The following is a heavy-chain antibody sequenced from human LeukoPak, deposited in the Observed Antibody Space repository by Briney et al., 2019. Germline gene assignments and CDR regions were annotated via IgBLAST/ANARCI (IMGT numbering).Heavy chain of an antibody. CDR1: GGTFSSYA. Sequence: ASVKVSCKASGGTFSSYAISWVRQAPGQGLEWMGWISAYNGNTNYAQKLQGRVTMTTDTSTSTAYMELSSLRSEDTAVYYCAIPLHYDFSFDPWGQGTLVTVSS. CDR3: AIPLHYDFSFDP. J-gene: IGHJ5*02. CDR2: ISAYNGNT. D-gene: IGHD3-3*01. V-gene: IGHV1-18*01.